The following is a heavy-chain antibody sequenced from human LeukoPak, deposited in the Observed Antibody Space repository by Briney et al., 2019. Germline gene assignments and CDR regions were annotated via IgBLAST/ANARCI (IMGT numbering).Heavy chain of an antibody. Sequence: ASVKVSCKASGYTFTSYGISWVRQAPGQGPEWMGWISAYNGNTNYAQKLQGRVTMTTDTSTSTAYMELRSLRSDDTAVYYCARSGYSYGLYYFDYWGQGTLVTVSS. CDR2: ISAYNGNT. J-gene: IGHJ4*02. V-gene: IGHV1-18*01. CDR1: GYTFTSYG. D-gene: IGHD5-18*01. CDR3: ARSGYSYGLYYFDY.